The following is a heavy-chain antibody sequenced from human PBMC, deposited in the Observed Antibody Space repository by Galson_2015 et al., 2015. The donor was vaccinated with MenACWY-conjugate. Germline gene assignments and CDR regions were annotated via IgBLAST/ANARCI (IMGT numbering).Heavy chain of an antibody. CDR3: VRGSIGWRGMDI. D-gene: IGHD2-15*01. CDR2: ICAGGISI. V-gene: IGHV3-74*03. CDR1: GFVFSDYC. J-gene: IGHJ6*02. Sequence: SLRLSCAASGFVFSDYCMHWVRQAPGKGLECVSRICAGGISIMYGDSVRGRFTISRDDAENTLYLQMDGLRADDTAVYFCVRGSIGWRGMDIWGQGTTV.